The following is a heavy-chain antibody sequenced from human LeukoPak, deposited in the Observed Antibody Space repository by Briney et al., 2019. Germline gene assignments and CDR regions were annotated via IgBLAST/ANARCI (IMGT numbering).Heavy chain of an antibody. V-gene: IGHV4-59*01. Sequence: SETLSLTCTVSGGYMFNYYWSWIRQPPGKGLEWIGYIFDSGSTSYNPSLKSQVTISLDTSKNQLSLRLKSVTAADTAVYYCARGSLNIVGGQHYYYGMDVWGQGTTVTVSS. CDR1: GGYMFNYY. CDR3: ARGSLNIVGGQHYYYGMDV. CDR2: IFDSGST. J-gene: IGHJ6*02. D-gene: IGHD1-26*01.